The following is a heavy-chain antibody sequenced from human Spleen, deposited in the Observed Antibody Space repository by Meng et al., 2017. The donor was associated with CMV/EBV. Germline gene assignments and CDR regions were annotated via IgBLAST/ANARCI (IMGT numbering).Heavy chain of an antibody. D-gene: IGHD2-21*01. CDR2: INPNSGGT. J-gene: IGHJ5*02. V-gene: IGHV1-2*02. Sequence: ASVKVSCKASGYTFINYYMHWVRQAPGQGLEWMGWINPNSGGTNYAQKFQGRVTMTRDTSISTAYMELSRLRSDDTAVYYCARARYCGGDCYPNWFDPWGQGTLVTVSS. CDR3: ARARYCGGDCYPNWFDP. CDR1: GYTFINYY.